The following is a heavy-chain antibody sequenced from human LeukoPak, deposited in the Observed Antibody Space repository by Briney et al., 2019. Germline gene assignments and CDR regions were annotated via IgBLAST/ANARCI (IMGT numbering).Heavy chain of an antibody. CDR2: INHSGST. D-gene: IGHD4-11*01. CDR3: AKSPFNSNPLVGYYYNMDV. Sequence: SETLSLTCAVYGGSFSGYYWSWIRQPPGKGLEWIGEINHSGSTNYNPSLKSRVTISVDTSKNQFSLKLSSVTAEDTAVYYCAKSPFNSNPLVGYYYNMDVWGQGTTVTVSS. CDR1: GGSFSGYY. V-gene: IGHV4-34*01. J-gene: IGHJ6*02.